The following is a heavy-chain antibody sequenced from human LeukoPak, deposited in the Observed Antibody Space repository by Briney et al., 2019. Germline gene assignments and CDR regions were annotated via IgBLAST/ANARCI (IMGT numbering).Heavy chain of an antibody. J-gene: IGHJ3*02. V-gene: IGHV1-18*01. CDR3: ARVNYDILTGYYIPHAFDI. Sequence: GASVTVSFKTSGYSFITYGISWVRQAPGQGLEWMGWITAYNGNTKSAQKLQDRVTMTTDTSTSTAYMELRSLRSDDTAVYHCARVNYDILTGYYIPHAFDIWGQGTMVTVSS. CDR2: ITAYNGNT. D-gene: IGHD3-9*01. CDR1: GYSFITYG.